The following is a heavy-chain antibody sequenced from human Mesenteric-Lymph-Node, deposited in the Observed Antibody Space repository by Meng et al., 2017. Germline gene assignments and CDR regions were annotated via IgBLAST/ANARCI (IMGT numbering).Heavy chain of an antibody. CDR3: AKIMYLSSGRDY. V-gene: IGHV3-21*04. J-gene: IGHJ4*02. Sequence: GGSLRLSCAASGFTFSSYSMNWVRQAPGKGLEWVSSVNTGRTYVYYADSVKGRFTITRDDAKNSLYLQMNSLRAEDTAVYYCAKIMYLSSGRDYWGQGTLVTVSS. D-gene: IGHD2-8*01. CDR2: VNTGRTYV. CDR1: GFTFSSYS.